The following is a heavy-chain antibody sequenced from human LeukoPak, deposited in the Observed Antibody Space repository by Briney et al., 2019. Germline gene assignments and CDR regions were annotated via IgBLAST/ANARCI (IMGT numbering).Heavy chain of an antibody. V-gene: IGHV3-23*01. D-gene: IGHD2-8*01. CDR2: ISGFNT. CDR1: GFAFSNYD. CDR3: AKDVCTSPRCLLYFDS. Sequence: GGSLRLSCTTSGFAFSNYDMNWVRQAPGRGPEWVSGISGFNTYYADSVKGRFTIFRDNSKNVLYLQMDRLRAEDTAVYSCAKDVCTSPRCLLYFDSWGQRTLVTVSS. J-gene: IGHJ4*02.